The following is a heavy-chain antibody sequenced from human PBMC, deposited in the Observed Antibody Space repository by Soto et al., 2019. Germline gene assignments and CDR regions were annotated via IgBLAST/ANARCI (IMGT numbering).Heavy chain of an antibody. CDR2: IWYDGSNN. Sequence: QVQLVESGGGVVQPGRSLRLSCAASGFTFSSYGLHWVRKAQGKGLEWGAVIWYDGSNNYYADSVKGRFTISRDNSKNTLYLQMNSLRAEDTAVYYCARGGAAAGLDYWGQGTLVTVSS. J-gene: IGHJ4*02. V-gene: IGHV3-33*01. CDR1: GFTFSSYG. D-gene: IGHD6-13*01. CDR3: ARGGAAAGLDY.